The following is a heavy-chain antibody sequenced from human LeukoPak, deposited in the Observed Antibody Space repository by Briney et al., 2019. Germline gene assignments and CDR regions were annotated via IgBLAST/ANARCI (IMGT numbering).Heavy chain of an antibody. CDR1: GGSISNYY. V-gene: IGHV4-59*01. Sequence: SETLSLTCTVSGGSISNYYWSWIRQPPGKGLEWIGYIYHSGSTNYNPSLKSRVTISVDTSKNQFSLRLSSVTAADTAVYYCARDQHPITTMRVVPFDVWGQGTKVTVSS. CDR2: IYHSGST. CDR3: ARDQHPITTMRVVPFDV. D-gene: IGHD3-22*01. J-gene: IGHJ3*01.